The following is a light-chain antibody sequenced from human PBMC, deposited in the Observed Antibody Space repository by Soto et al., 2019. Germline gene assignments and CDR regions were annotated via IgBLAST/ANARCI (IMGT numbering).Light chain of an antibody. CDR2: KAY. J-gene: IGKJ2*01. V-gene: IGKV1-5*03. Sequence: DIHMTQSPSTLSASVGDRVTITCRAIQSISSLLAWYQQKPGKPPKLVISKAYSLQRGVPSRFRGSGSGTEFTLTISSLQPDDFATYYCQQYKSYYTFGQGTKLEIK. CDR1: QSISSL. CDR3: QQYKSYYT.